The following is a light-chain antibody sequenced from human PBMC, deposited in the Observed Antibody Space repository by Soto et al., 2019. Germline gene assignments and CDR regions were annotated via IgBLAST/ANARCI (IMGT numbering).Light chain of an antibody. J-gene: IGLJ1*01. Sequence: QSVLTQPASVSGSPGQSITISCTGTSXDVGSYHYVSWFQQHPGKAPKLIIFEVSDRPSGVSTRFSGSKSGDTASLTISGLQADDEADYYCSSYTSGRDVYVFGGGTKVTV. V-gene: IGLV2-14*01. CDR1: SXDVGSYHY. CDR2: EVS. CDR3: SSYTSGRDVYV.